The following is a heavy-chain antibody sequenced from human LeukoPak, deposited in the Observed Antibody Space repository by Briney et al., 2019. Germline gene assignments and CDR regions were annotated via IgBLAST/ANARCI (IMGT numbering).Heavy chain of an antibody. V-gene: IGHV3-23*01. CDR3: ARVVSSSWTGYYYGMDV. Sequence: GGSLRLSCAASEFAFGSYAMTWVRQAPGKGPEWVAAISDSADNTYYTESMRGRFTISRDNSKNTLYLQMNSLRAEDTAVYYCARVVSSSWTGYYYGMDVWGQGTTVTVSS. CDR1: EFAFGSYA. CDR2: ISDSADNT. D-gene: IGHD6-13*01. J-gene: IGHJ6*02.